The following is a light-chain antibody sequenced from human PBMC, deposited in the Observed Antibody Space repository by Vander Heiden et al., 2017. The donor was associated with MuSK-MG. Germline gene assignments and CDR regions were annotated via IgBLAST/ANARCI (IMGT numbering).Light chain of an antibody. V-gene: IGLV7-43*01. CDR2: SKS. CDR1: TGAVISGYY. J-gene: IGLJ3*02. Sequence: QTVVTQAPSLPVSPGGTVTPPSASSTGAVISGYYTNWFQQNTGQAPRVLIYSKSNKHSWTPARFSGSIFGGTAATTLTGVQAEEEAEYYCLPCYGSAKRWVFGGGTKLTVL. CDR3: LPCYGSAKRWV.